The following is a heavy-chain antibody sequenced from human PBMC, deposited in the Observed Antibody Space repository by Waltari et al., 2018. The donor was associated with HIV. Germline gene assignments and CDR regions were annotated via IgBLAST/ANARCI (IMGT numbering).Heavy chain of an antibody. J-gene: IGHJ4*02. Sequence: HPQLQESGHGLVKPSQSLSLTGTVAGGATSSRSYYWACNGPPPGKGLEWLGRSYYSGSTYYNPSLKSRVTISVDTSKNQCSLKLSSVTAADTAVYYCARHGYYGDYASYFDYWGQGTLVTVSS. CDR2: SYYSGST. CDR3: ARHGYYGDYASYFDY. CDR1: GGATSSRSYY. V-gene: IGHV4-39*01. D-gene: IGHD4-17*01.